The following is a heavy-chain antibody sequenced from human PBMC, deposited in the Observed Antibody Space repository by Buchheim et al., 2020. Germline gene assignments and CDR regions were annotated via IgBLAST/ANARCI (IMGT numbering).Heavy chain of an antibody. CDR1: GFTFSSYW. J-gene: IGHJ4*02. V-gene: IGHV3-74*01. D-gene: IGHD3-10*01. CDR3: ARGGTSGSLDY. Sequence: EVQLVDSGGGLVQPGGSLRLSCAASGFTFSSYWMHWVRQAPGKGPVWVSRINTDGTDTSYADSVKGRFNIPRDNARNTLYAQMNSLEAEDTAVYFCARGGTSGSLDYWGQGTL. CDR2: INTDGTDT.